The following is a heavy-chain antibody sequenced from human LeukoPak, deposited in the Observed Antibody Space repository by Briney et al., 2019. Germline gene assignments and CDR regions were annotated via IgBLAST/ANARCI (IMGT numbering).Heavy chain of an antibody. Sequence: GGSLRLSCAASGFTFSSYGMPWVRQAPGKGVEWVAVIWYDGSNKYYADSVKGRFTISRDNSKNTLYLQMNSLRAEDTGVYYCARDRKLERAYFDFWGQGTLVTVSS. V-gene: IGHV3-33*01. CDR1: GFTFSSYG. CDR3: ARDRKLERAYFDF. D-gene: IGHD1-1*01. J-gene: IGHJ4*02. CDR2: IWYDGSNK.